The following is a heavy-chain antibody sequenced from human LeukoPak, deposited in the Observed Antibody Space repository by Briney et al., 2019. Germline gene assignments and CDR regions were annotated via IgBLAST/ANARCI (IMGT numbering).Heavy chain of an antibody. D-gene: IGHD2-2*02. CDR3: ARSFLGSRNLYHY. V-gene: IGHV1-69*01. Sequence: GSSVKVSCKASGGTCSSYAISWVRQAPGQGLEWMGGIIPIFGTANYAQKFQGRVTITADESTSTAYMELSSLRSVDTAVYYCARSFLGSRNLYHYWGQGTLVTVSS. CDR2: IIPIFGTA. CDR1: GGTCSSYA. J-gene: IGHJ4*02.